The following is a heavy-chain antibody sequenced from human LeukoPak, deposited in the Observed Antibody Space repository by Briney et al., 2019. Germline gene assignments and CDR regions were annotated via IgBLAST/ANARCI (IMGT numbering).Heavy chain of an antibody. D-gene: IGHD4-17*01. V-gene: IGHV4-59*08. CDR3: ARRGYGADYCDY. CDR1: RGSIGYYF. J-gene: IGHJ4*02. CDR2: ISYSGS. Sequence: PSETLSLTCTVSRGSIGYYFWIWIRQPPGKGLEWIGYISYSGSNYNPSLKSRVSQSVDTSKNQFSLQLSSVTAADTAVYYCARRGYGADYCDYWGQGNLVQVSS.